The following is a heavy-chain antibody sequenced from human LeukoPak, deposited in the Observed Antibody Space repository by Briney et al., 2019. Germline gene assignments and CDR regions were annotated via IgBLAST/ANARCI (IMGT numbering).Heavy chain of an antibody. CDR3: ARVRLGELSFLYHYYYYYYMDV. Sequence: PSETLSLTCTVSGGSISSYYWSWIRQPPGKGLEWIGYIYYSGSTNYNPSLKSRVTISVDTSKNQFSLKLSSVTAADTAVYYCARVRLGELSFLYHYYYYYYMDVWGKGTTVTVSS. V-gene: IGHV4-59*01. CDR1: GGSISSYY. CDR2: IYYSGST. D-gene: IGHD3-16*02. J-gene: IGHJ6*03.